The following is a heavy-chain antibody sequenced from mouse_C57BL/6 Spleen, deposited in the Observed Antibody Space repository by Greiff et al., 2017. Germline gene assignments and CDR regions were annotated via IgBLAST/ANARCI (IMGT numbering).Heavy chain of an antibody. CDR2: IYPSDSET. Sequence: QVQLQQPGAELVRPGSSVKLSCKASGYTFTSYWMDWVKQRPGQGLEWIGNIYPSDSETHYNQKFKDKATLTVDKSSSTAYMQLSSLTSEDSAVYYCARVDDGYPYYAMDDWGQGTSVTVSS. CDR3: ARVDDGYPYYAMDD. V-gene: IGHV1-61*01. J-gene: IGHJ4*01. D-gene: IGHD2-3*01. CDR1: GYTFTSYW.